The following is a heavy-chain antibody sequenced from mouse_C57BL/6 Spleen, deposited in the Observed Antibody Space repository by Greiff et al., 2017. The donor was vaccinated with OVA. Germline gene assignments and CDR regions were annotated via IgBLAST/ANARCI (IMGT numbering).Heavy chain of an antibody. D-gene: IGHD2-4*01. CDR3: ARDRDYDYGYYAMDY. Sequence: EVQRVESGPGLVKPSQSLSLTCSVTGYSITSGYYWNWIRQFPGNKLEWMGYISYDGSNNYNPSLKNRISITRDTSKNQFFLKLNSVTTEDTATYYCARDRDYDYGYYAMDYWGQGTSVTVSS. CDR1: GYSITSGYY. J-gene: IGHJ4*01. V-gene: IGHV3-6*01. CDR2: ISYDGSN.